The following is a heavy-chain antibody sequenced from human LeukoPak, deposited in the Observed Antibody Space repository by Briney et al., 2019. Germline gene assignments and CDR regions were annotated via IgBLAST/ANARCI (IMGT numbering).Heavy chain of an antibody. Sequence: GGSLRLSCAASGFTFSSYWMSWVRQAPGKGLEWVANIKQDGSEKYYVDSVKGRFTISRDNAKNLLYLQMNSLRAEDTAVYYCARDSSSIAAAGPPEDYWGQGTLVTVSS. CDR1: GFTFSSYW. V-gene: IGHV3-7*01. D-gene: IGHD6-13*01. J-gene: IGHJ4*02. CDR3: ARDSSSIAAAGPPEDY. CDR2: IKQDGSEK.